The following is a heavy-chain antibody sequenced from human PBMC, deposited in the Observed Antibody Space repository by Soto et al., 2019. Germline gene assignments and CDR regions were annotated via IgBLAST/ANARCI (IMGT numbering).Heavy chain of an antibody. D-gene: IGHD3-22*01. CDR2: MSYDGSTK. Sequence: QVQLVESGGDVVQPGRSLRLSCSASGFTFSSYSVHWVRQAPGKGLEWLAFMSYDGSTKYYADSVKGRFTVSRDNSKNKLYLQMDSLRTEDTAVYYCARDAYDDPPGYFQHWGQGTLLTVSS. CDR3: ARDAYDDPPGYFQH. J-gene: IGHJ1*01. CDR1: GFTFSSYS. V-gene: IGHV3-30-3*01.